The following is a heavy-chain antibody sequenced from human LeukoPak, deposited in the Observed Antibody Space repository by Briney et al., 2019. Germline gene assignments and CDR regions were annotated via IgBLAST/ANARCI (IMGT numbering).Heavy chain of an antibody. D-gene: IGHD2-15*01. Sequence: SETLSLTCTVSGGSISSYYWNWIRQPPGKGLEWIGYIYYSGSTNYNPSLKSRVAISVDTSKNQFSLKLSSVTAADTAVYYCARGVVVAAIDAFDIWGQGTMVTVSS. CDR1: GGSISSYY. CDR2: IYYSGST. V-gene: IGHV4-59*01. J-gene: IGHJ3*02. CDR3: ARGVVVAAIDAFDI.